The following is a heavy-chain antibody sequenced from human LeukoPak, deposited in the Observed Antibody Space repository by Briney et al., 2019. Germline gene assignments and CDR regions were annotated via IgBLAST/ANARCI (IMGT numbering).Heavy chain of an antibody. V-gene: IGHV4-30-2*01. CDR3: ARLAVTMPTENAFDI. J-gene: IGHJ3*02. Sequence: PSETLSLTCAVSGGSISSGGYSWSWIRQPPGKGLEWIGYIYHSGSTYYNPSLKSRVTISVDRSKNQFSLKLSSVTAADTAVYYCARLAVTMPTENAFDIWGQGTMVTVSS. D-gene: IGHD3-10*01. CDR1: GGSISSGGYS. CDR2: IYHSGST.